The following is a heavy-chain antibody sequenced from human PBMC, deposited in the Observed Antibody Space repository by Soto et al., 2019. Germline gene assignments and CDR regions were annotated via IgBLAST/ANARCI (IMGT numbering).Heavy chain of an antibody. V-gene: IGHV1-18*01. CDR3: ARDKAVAGTNKFDY. CDR2: ISAYNGNT. Sequence: ASVKVSCKASGCTFTSYGISWVRQAPGQGLEWMGWISAYNGNTNYAQKLQGRVTMTTDTSTSTAYMELSSLRSEDTAVYYCARDKAVAGTNKFDYWGQGTLVTVSS. CDR1: GCTFTSYG. J-gene: IGHJ4*02. D-gene: IGHD6-19*01.